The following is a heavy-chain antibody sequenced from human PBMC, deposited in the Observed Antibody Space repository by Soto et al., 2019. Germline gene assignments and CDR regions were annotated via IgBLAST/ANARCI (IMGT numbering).Heavy chain of an antibody. CDR1: GFTFSDHY. CDR2: TRNKANSYTT. D-gene: IGHD5-18*01. J-gene: IGHJ6*02. V-gene: IGHV3-72*01. CDR3: ARVSGYSYGYFYYYGMDV. Sequence: GGSLRLSCAASGFTFSDHYMDWVRQAPGKGLERVGRTRNKANSYTTEYAASVKGRFTISRDDSKNSLYLQMNSLKTEDTAVYYCARVSGYSYGYFYYYGMDVWGQGTTVTVSS.